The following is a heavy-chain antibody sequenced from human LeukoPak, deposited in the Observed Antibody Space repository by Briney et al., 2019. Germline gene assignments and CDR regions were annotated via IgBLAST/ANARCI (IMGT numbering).Heavy chain of an antibody. J-gene: IGHJ4*02. V-gene: IGHV3-21*01. CDR2: ISSSSSYI. CDR3: ARDGLPRY. CDR1: GFTFSSYS. D-gene: IGHD5-18*01. Sequence: GGSLRLSCAASGFTFSSYSMNWVRQAPGKGLEWVSSISSSSSYIYHADSVRGRFTISRDNAKNSLYLQMNSLRAEDTAVYYCARDGLPRYWGQGTLVTVSS.